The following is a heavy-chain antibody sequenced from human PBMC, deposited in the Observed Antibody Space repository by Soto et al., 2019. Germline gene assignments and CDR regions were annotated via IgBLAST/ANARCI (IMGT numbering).Heavy chain of an antibody. CDR2: ISRDGGTK. D-gene: IGHD2-8*02. V-gene: IGHV3-30*03. Sequence: QVQLVESGGGVVQPGRSLRLSCAVSGFTVSTYGMHWVRQAPGKGLEWVAVISRDGGTKYYVDSVKGRFTISRDNSRNTLFLEMNSLRSDDMAVYSCTGEVASGYWGQGTLVTVSS. CDR1: GFTVSTYG. CDR3: TGEVASGY. J-gene: IGHJ4*02.